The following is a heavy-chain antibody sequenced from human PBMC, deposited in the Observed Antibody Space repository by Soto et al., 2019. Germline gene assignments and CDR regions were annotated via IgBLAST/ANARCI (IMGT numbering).Heavy chain of an antibody. CDR1: GFTFSRYW. Sequence: EVQLVESGGGLVQPGGSLRLSCAASGFTFSRYWMHWVRQAPGKGLVWVSRINSDGSSTNYADSVKGRFTISRDNAKNTVYLQMNSLRVEETAVYYCARDQGYVGFDNWGQGTLLTVSS. D-gene: IGHD5-12*01. J-gene: IGHJ4*02. V-gene: IGHV3-74*01. CDR3: ARDQGYVGFDN. CDR2: INSDGSST.